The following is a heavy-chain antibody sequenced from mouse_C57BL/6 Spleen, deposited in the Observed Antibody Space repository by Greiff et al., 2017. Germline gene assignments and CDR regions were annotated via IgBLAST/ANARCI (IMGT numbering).Heavy chain of an antibody. V-gene: IGHV1-72*01. CDR1: GYTFTSYW. Sequence: QVQLKQPGAELVKPGASVKLSCKASGYTFTSYWMHWVKQRPGRGLEWIGRIDPNSGGTKYNEKFKSKATLTVDKPSITAYMQLSSLTSEDSAVYYCARGYGSTYYAMDYWGQGTSVTVSS. J-gene: IGHJ4*01. CDR2: IDPNSGGT. CDR3: ARGYGSTYYAMDY. D-gene: IGHD1-1*01.